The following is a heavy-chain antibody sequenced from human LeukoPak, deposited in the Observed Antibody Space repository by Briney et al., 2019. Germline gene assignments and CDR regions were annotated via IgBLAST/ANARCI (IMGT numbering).Heavy chain of an antibody. D-gene: IGHD5-24*01. J-gene: IGHJ3*02. CDR2: INHSGST. CDR1: GGSFSGYY. V-gene: IGHV4-34*01. CDR3: ARRVYPRWLQPGGAFDI. Sequence: SETLSLTCAVYGGSFSGYYWSWIRQPPGKGLEWIGEINHSGSTNYNPSLKSRVTISVDTSKNQFSLKLSSVTAADTAAYYCARRVYPRWLQPGGAFDIWGQGTMVTVSS.